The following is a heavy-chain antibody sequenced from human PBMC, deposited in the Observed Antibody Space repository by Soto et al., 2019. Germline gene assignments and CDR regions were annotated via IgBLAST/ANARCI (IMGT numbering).Heavy chain of an antibody. V-gene: IGHV4-31*03. CDR3: ARDQQQLQPYYYGMDV. CDR1: GGSISSGGYY. Sequence: SETLSLTCTVSGGSISSGGYYWSWIRQHPGKGLEWIGYIYYSGSTYYNPSLKSRVTISVDTSKNQFSLKLSSVTAADTAVYYCARDQQQLQPYYYGMDVWGQGTTVTVSS. D-gene: IGHD6-13*01. CDR2: IYYSGST. J-gene: IGHJ6*02.